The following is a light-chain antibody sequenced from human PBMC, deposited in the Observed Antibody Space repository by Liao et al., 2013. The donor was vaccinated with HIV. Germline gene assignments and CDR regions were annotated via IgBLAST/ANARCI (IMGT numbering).Light chain of an antibody. CDR1: NIGPNS. CDR2: YGS. J-gene: IGLJ1*01. Sequence: SYELTQPPSVSATPGGTATLSCAGNNIGPNSVHWYQQRPGQAPVLVMYYGSDRPSGIPERFSGSNSGNTATLTISRVEAGDEADYYCQVWDSRSDHLYVFGPGTKVTVL. V-gene: IGLV3-21*01. CDR3: QVWDSRSDHLYV.